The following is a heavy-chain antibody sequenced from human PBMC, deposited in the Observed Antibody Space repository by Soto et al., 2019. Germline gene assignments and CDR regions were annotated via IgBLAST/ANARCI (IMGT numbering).Heavy chain of an antibody. Sequence: GGSLRLSCVASGFSLANYPMNWVRQTPGRGLEWISYSSPRGDTIYYADSVEGRFTISRDNARNSLSLHMSSLRDEDSALYYCAKGPHTNVGWPYYFESWGQGVPVTVSS. V-gene: IGHV3-48*02. CDR1: GFSLANYP. CDR2: SSPRGDTI. CDR3: AKGPHTNVGWPYYFES. J-gene: IGHJ4*02. D-gene: IGHD6-19*01.